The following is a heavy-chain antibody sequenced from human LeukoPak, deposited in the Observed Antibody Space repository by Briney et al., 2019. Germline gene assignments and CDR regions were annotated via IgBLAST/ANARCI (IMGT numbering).Heavy chain of an antibody. CDR3: ARGVTTERYNWIDP. CDR2: MSYDGSNT. Sequence: EGSLRLSCAASGFTFSSYAMHWVRQAPGKGLEWVAVMSYDGSNTYYGDSVRGRFTISRDNSKNMVYLQMNSLRVEDTAVYCCARGVTTERYNWIDPWGQGTLVTVSS. V-gene: IGHV3-30*04. CDR1: GFTFSSYA. D-gene: IGHD4-11*01. J-gene: IGHJ5*02.